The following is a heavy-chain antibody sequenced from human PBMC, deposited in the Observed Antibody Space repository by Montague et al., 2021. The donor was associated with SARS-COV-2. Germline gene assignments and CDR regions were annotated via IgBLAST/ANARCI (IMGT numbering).Heavy chain of an antibody. Sequence: SETLSLTCAVYGGSFSGYYRSWIRQPPGKGLEWIGEINHSGSTNYNPSLKSRVTISVDTSKNQFSLKLSSVTAADTAVYYCARGRVVGALAFYYYYGMDVGGQGTTVTVS. J-gene: IGHJ6*02. CDR1: GGSFSGYY. CDR3: ARGRVVGALAFYYYYGMDV. D-gene: IGHD1-26*01. CDR2: INHSGST. V-gene: IGHV4-34*01.